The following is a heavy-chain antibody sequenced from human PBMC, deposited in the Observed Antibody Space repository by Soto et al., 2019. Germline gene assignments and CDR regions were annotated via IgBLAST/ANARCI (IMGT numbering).Heavy chain of an antibody. CDR3: ATDSSYDSSGYYYVRDYYFDY. V-gene: IGHV1-2*02. CDR1: GYTFTGYY. CDR2: INPNSGGT. J-gene: IGHJ4*02. D-gene: IGHD3-22*01. Sequence: ASVKVSCKSSGYTFTGYYMHWVRQAPGQGLEWMGWINPNSGGTNYAQKFQGRVTMTRDTSISTAYMELSRLRSDDTAVYYCATDSSYDSSGYYYVRDYYFDYWGQGTLVTVSS.